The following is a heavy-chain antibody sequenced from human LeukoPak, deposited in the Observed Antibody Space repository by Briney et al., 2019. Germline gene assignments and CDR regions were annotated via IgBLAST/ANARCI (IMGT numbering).Heavy chain of an antibody. D-gene: IGHD6-19*01. Sequence: PGGSLRLSCAASGFTFSNYWVHWVRQAPGKGLEWVSRINSDGTSTSYADSVKGRFTISRDNAKNTLYLQMNSLRAEDTAVYYCASPRSGQSFDIWGQGTMVTVSS. CDR3: ASPRSGQSFDI. V-gene: IGHV3-74*01. J-gene: IGHJ3*02. CDR1: GFTFSNYW. CDR2: INSDGTST.